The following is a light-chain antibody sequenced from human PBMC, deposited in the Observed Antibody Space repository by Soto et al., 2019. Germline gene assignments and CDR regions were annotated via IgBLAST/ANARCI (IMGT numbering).Light chain of an antibody. CDR3: QSYDSSLSGSYV. CDR2: GNS. CDR1: SSNIGAGYD. Sequence: QSALTQPLSVSGAPGQRVTISCTGSSSNIGAGYDVHWYQQLPGTAPKLLIYGNSNRPSGVPDRFSGSKPGTSASLAITGLQAEDEADYYCQSYDSSLSGSYVFGTGTKVTVL. J-gene: IGLJ1*01. V-gene: IGLV1-40*01.